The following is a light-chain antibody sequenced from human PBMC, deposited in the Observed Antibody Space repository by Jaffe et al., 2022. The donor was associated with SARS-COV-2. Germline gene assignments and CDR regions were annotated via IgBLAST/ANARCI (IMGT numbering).Light chain of an antibody. CDR3: QQSSGAPPT. CDR2: AAS. J-gene: IGKJ1*01. Sequence: DIQMTQSPSSLSASVGDRVTITCRASQSVARYLNWYQQKPGKAPDLLIYAASNLQNGVPSRFSGSGSGTDFSLTISGLQPEDFGTYFCQQSSGAPPTFGQGTKVEVK. CDR1: QSVARY. V-gene: IGKV1-39*01.